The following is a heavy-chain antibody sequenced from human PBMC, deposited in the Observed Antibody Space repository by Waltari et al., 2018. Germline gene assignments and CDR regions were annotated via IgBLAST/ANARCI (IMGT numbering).Heavy chain of an antibody. Sequence: QVQLVQSGAEVKKPGASVKVSCKASGYTFTGYYMHWVRQAPGKGLEWMGRINPNSGGTNYAQKFQGRVTMTRDTSISTAYMELSRLRSDDTAVYYCARGPPSTTYYDFYNWFDPWGQGTLVTVSS. CDR2: INPNSGGT. J-gene: IGHJ5*02. CDR3: ARGPPSTTYYDFYNWFDP. V-gene: IGHV1-2*06. D-gene: IGHD3-3*01. CDR1: GYTFTGYY.